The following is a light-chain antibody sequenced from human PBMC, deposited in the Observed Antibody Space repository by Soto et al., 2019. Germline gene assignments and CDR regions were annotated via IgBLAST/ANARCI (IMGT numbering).Light chain of an antibody. Sequence: QMTQSPSSVSASVGDTVTLSCQTSHGVSGCLAWYQQKPGQAHTLLIYTVSNLQGGVPSTCSGSRSGTAFSLTTTNLQLDDFETYFEEEGNSYPFTCGPG. V-gene: IGKV1-12*01. CDR3: EEGNSYPFT. J-gene: IGKJ3*01. CDR1: HGVSGC. CDR2: TVS.